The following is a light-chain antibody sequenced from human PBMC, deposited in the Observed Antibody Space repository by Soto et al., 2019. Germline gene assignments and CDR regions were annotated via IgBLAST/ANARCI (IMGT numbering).Light chain of an antibody. Sequence: EIVMTQSPVTLSVSPGERATLSCRAGQSVSSNLAWYQQKPGQAPRLLIYGASSRATGIPDRFSGSGSGTDFTLTISRLEPEDFAVYYCQQYGSPEWTFGQGTKVDIK. CDR3: QQYGSPEWT. CDR2: GAS. CDR1: QSVSSN. V-gene: IGKV3-20*01. J-gene: IGKJ1*01.